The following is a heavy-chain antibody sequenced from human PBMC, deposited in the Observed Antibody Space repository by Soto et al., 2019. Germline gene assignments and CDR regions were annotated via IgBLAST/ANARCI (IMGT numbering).Heavy chain of an antibody. V-gene: IGHV3-30-3*01. J-gene: IGHJ4*02. CDR1: GFTFSSYA. Sequence: QVQLVESGGGVVQPGRSLRLSCAASGFTFSSYAMHWVRQAPGKGLEWVAVISYDGSNKYYADSVKGRFTISRDNSKNTLYQQLNSLRAEDTAVYYCARVPSSSGRAHFDYWGQGTLVTVPS. CDR2: ISYDGSNK. D-gene: IGHD2-15*01. CDR3: ARVPSSSGRAHFDY.